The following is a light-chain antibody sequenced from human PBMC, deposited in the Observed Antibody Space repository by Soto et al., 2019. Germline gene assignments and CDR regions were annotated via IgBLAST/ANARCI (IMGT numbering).Light chain of an antibody. CDR3: QQYYSTPYT. V-gene: IGKV4-1*01. CDR1: QSVLYSSNNKNY. Sequence: DIVMTQSPDSLAVSLGERATINCKSSQSVLYSSNNKNYLAWYQQKPVQPPKLLIYWASTRESGVPDRFSGSASGTDFTLTISSLQAEDVAVYYCQQYYSTPYTFGQGTKLEI. J-gene: IGKJ2*01. CDR2: WAS.